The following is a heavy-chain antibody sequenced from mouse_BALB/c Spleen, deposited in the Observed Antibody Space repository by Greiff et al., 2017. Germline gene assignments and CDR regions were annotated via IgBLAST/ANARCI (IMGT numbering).Heavy chain of an antibody. CDR3: ARLDSSGYVFSWFAY. J-gene: IGHJ3*01. D-gene: IGHD3-2*01. CDR2: ISDGGSYT. Sequence: EVQLQQSGGGLVKPGGSLKLSCAASGFTFSDYYMYWVRQTPEKRLEWVATISDGGSYTYYPDSVKGRFTISRDNAKNNLYLQMSSLKSEDTAMYYCARLDSSGYVFSWFAYWGQGTLVTVSA. CDR1: GFTFSDYY. V-gene: IGHV5-4*02.